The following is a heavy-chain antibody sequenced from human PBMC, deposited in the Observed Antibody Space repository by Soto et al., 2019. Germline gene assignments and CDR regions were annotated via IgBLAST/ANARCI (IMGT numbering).Heavy chain of an antibody. CDR2: IWYDGSNK. CDR3: ARELRGVVIIPAYYFDY. CDR1: GFTFSSYG. Sequence: QVQLVESGGGVVQPGRSLRLSCAASGFTFSSYGMHWVRQAPGKGLEWVAVIWYDGSNKYYADSVKGRFTISRDNSKNTLYLQMNSLSAEDTAVYYCARELRGVVIIPAYYFDYWGQGTLVTVSS. J-gene: IGHJ4*02. V-gene: IGHV3-33*01. D-gene: IGHD3-3*01.